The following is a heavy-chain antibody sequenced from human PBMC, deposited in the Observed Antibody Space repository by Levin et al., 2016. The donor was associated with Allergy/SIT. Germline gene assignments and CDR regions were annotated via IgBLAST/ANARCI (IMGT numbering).Heavy chain of an antibody. CDR2: ISHYGN. V-gene: IGHV3-23*01. CDR1: GFSFSSYG. D-gene: IGHD5-18*01. CDR3: AKYTGMDVAEYFFDS. Sequence: GGSLRLSCAASGFSFSSYGMTWVRQAPGKGLEWVSTISHYGNDYTDSVKGRFTISRDNSKSTLYLQMNSLRAEDTALYYCAKYTGMDVAEYFFDSWGQGTLVTVSS. J-gene: IGHJ4*02.